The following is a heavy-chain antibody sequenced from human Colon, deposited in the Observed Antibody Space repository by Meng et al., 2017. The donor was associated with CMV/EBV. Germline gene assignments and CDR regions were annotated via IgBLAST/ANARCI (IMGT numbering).Heavy chain of an antibody. CDR3: AKVSDFWSGYRDF. CDR1: GDSISSRGSY. J-gene: IGHJ4*02. V-gene: IGHV4-39*07. Sequence: VSGDSISSRGSYWGWIRQPPGKGLEWIGSIFYTGTTYYNPSLKSRVTISLDTSENRFSLNLRSMTAADTAVYYCAKVSDFWSGYRDFWGQGTVVTVSS. D-gene: IGHD3-3*01. CDR2: IFYTGTT.